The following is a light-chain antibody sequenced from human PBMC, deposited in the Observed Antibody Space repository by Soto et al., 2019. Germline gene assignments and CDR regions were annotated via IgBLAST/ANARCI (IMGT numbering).Light chain of an antibody. V-gene: IGKV3-11*01. CDR2: DAS. J-gene: IGKJ4*01. CDR3: QQRINWPLT. CDR1: RGVTAT. Sequence: EIVLTQSPATLSLSPGEKPTPPSRPSRGVTATLAWYQQKPGQAPRLLIYDASTRATGVPARFSGSGSGTDFTLTISSLEPEDFAVYYCQQRINWPLTFGGGTKVDI.